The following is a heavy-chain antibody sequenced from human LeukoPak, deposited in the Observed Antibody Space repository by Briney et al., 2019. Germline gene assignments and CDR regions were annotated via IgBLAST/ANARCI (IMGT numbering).Heavy chain of an antibody. CDR1: GYSFSNYW. D-gene: IGHD2-15*01. V-gene: IGHV5-51*01. CDR2: IYPGDSDA. CDR3: ARQGVVASSLYYYFLDV. J-gene: IGHJ6*03. Sequence: HGESLRISCKGSGYSFSNYWIAWVRQMPGTGLEWMGIIYPGDSDARYSPSFQGQVTSSADKSISTAYLQWRSLKASDTAIYFCARQGVVASSLYYYFLDVWATGTTVTVSS.